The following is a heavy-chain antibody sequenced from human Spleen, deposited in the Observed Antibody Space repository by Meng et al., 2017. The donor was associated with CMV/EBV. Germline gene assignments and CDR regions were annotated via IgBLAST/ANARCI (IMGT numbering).Heavy chain of an antibody. Sequence: GESLKISCVASGFTFSSYVLHWVRQAPGKGLERLAVTSFDGSNKNYADSVKGRFTISRDNSKNTLYLQMNSLRAEDTAVYYCARCRGSRYSGYDWQLDYWGQGTLVTVSS. V-gene: IGHV3-30-3*01. CDR3: ARCRGSRYSGYDWQLDY. D-gene: IGHD5-12*01. CDR1: GFTFSSYV. CDR2: TSFDGSNK. J-gene: IGHJ4*02.